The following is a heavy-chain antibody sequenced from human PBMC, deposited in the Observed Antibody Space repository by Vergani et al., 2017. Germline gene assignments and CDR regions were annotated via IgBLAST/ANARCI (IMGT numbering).Heavy chain of an antibody. CDR3: ARDPGRWLQPRYYFDY. V-gene: IGHV4-59*01. CDR1: GGSISSYY. CDR2: INYSGST. J-gene: IGHJ4*02. D-gene: IGHD5-24*01. Sequence: QVQLQESGPGLVKPSETLSLTCTVSGGSISSYYWSWIRQPPGKGLERIGYINYSGSTNYNPSLKSRVTISVDTSKNQFSLKLSSVTAADTAVYYCARDPGRWLQPRYYFDYWGQGTLVTVSS.